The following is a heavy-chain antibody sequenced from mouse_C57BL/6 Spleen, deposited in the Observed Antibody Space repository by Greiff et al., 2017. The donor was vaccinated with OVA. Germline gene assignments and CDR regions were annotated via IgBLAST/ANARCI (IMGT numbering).Heavy chain of an antibody. D-gene: IGHD1-1*02. Sequence: EVQLQQSGPELVKPGASVKISCKASGYTFTDYYMNWVKQSHGKSLEWIGDINPNNGGTSYNQKFKGKATLTVDKSSSTAYMELRSLTSEDSAVYYCARSITIYAMDYWGQGTSVTVSS. J-gene: IGHJ4*01. V-gene: IGHV1-26*01. CDR1: GYTFTDYY. CDR2: INPNNGGT. CDR3: ARSITIYAMDY.